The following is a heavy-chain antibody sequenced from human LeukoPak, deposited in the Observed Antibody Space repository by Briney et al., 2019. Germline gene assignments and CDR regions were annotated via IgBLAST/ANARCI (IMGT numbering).Heavy chain of an antibody. CDR3: ARTTEGYAGGPGYSYYYYMDV. CDR1: GGSISSSAYH. Sequence: PSETLSLTCTVSGGSISSSAYHWGWIRQPPGKGLEWIGYIHYSGSTHYNPSLKSRVTISVDTSKNQVSLKLRSVTAADTAVYYCARTTEGYAGGPGYSYYYYMDVWGKGTTVTISS. J-gene: IGHJ6*03. V-gene: IGHV4-61*05. CDR2: IHYSGST. D-gene: IGHD5-12*01.